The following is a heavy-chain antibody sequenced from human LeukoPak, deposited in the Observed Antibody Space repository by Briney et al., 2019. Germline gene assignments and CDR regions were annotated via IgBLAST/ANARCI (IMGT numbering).Heavy chain of an antibody. CDR1: GGSISSYY. CDR2: IYYSGST. Sequence: SETLSLTCTVSGGSISSYYWSWIRQPPGKGLEWIGYIYYSGSTNYNPSLKSRVTISVDTSKNQFSLKLSSVTPEDTAVYYCARDTQLRAPTLWFGELTYYYYYGMDVWGQGTTVTVSS. CDR3: ARDTQLRAPTLWFGELTYYYYYGMDV. J-gene: IGHJ6*02. V-gene: IGHV4-59*12. D-gene: IGHD3-10*01.